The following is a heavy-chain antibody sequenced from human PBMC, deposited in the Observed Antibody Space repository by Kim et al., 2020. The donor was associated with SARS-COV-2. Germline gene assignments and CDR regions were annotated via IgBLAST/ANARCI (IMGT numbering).Heavy chain of an antibody. CDR2: IYYSGST. CDR3: ARQYGDYGLGYYYYGMDV. Sequence: SETLSLTCTVSGGSISISSYYWGWIRQPPGKGLEWIGNIYYSGSTYYNPSLKSRVTISVDTSRNQFSLRLSSVTAADTAVYYCARQYGDYGLGYYYYGMDVWGQGTTVTVSS. CDR1: GGSISISSYY. V-gene: IGHV4-39*01. D-gene: IGHD4-17*01. J-gene: IGHJ6*02.